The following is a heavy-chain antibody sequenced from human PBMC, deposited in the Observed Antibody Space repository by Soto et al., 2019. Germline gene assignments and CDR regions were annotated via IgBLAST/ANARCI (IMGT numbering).Heavy chain of an antibody. CDR2: IGTAGDT. V-gene: IGHV3-13*04. CDR3: ARGGPGYYDSSGYAPDLDY. J-gene: IGHJ4*02. D-gene: IGHD3-22*01. Sequence: EVQLVESGGGLVQPGGSLRLSCAASGFTFSSYDMHWVRQATGKGLEWVSAIGTAGDTYYPGSVKGRFTISRENAKNSLYLQMNSLRAGDTAVYYCARGGPGYYDSSGYAPDLDYWGQGTLVTVSS. CDR1: GFTFSSYD.